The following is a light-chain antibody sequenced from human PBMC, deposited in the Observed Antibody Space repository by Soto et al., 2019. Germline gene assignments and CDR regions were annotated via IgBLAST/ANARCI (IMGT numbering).Light chain of an antibody. Sequence: ESVLTQSPATRPSFPGDRVTLSCRASQAVNTRLAWYQHKPGQAPRLLIYLTSNRAAGIPARFSGSGSETDFTLTISDVEPEDFAVYYCHQRQSWPRTFGQGTKVDIK. V-gene: IGKV3-11*01. CDR1: QAVNTR. CDR3: HQRQSWPRT. CDR2: LTS. J-gene: IGKJ1*01.